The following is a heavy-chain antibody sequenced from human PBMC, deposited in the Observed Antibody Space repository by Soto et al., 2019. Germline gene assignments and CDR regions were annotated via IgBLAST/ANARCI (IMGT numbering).Heavy chain of an antibody. CDR3: ARRHYCSGGSCEYAFDI. CDR2: IDPSDSYT. V-gene: IGHV5-10-1*01. CDR1: GYSFTSYW. D-gene: IGHD2-15*01. Sequence: PGESLKISCKGSGYSFTSYWISWVRQMPGKGLEWMGRIDPSDSYTNYSPSFQGHVTISADKSISTAYLHWSSLKASDTAMYYCARRHYCSGGSCEYAFDIWGQGTMVTVSS. J-gene: IGHJ3*02.